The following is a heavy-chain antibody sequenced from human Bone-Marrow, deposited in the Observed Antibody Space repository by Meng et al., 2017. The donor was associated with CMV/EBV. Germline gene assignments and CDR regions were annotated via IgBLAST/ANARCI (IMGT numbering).Heavy chain of an antibody. CDR2: ISSSSSYI. V-gene: IGHV3-21*01. Sequence: GESLKISCAASGFTFSSYGMNWVRQAPGKGLEWVSSISSSSSYIYYADSVKGRFTIFRDNAKNSVYLQMNRLSVEDTAVYYCARESVRRISVVTAGYFDYWGQGAMVTVSS. CDR3: ARESVRRISVVTAGYFDY. D-gene: IGHD2-21*02. CDR1: GFTFSSYG. J-gene: IGHJ4*02.